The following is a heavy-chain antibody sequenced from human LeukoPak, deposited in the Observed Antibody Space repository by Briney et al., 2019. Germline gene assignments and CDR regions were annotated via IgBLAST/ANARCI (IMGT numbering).Heavy chain of an antibody. CDR2: ISSSSSYI. D-gene: IGHD3-3*01. Sequence: GGSRRLSCAASGFTFSSYSMNWVRQAPGKGLEWVSSISSSSSYIYYADSVKGRFTISRDNAKNSLYLQMNGLRAEDTALYYCARVPNDFWSGYFSYYYYYYMDVWGKGTTVTVSS. V-gene: IGHV3-21*04. CDR3: ARVPNDFWSGYFSYYYYYYMDV. CDR1: GFTFSSYS. J-gene: IGHJ6*03.